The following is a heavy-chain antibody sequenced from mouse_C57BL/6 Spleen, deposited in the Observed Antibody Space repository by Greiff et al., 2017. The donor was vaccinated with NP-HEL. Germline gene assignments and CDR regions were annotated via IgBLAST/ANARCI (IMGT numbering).Heavy chain of an antibody. D-gene: IGHD1-1*01. CDR2: INPNNGGT. CDR1: GYTFTDYN. CDR3: ARSYYSEGAMDY. V-gene: IGHV1-22*01. J-gene: IGHJ4*01. Sequence: EVQLQESGPELVKPGASVKMSCKASGYTFTDYNMHWVKQSHGKSLEWIGYINPNNGGTSYNQKFKGKATLTVNKSSSTAYMELRSLTSEDSAVYYCARSYYSEGAMDYWGQGTSVTVSS.